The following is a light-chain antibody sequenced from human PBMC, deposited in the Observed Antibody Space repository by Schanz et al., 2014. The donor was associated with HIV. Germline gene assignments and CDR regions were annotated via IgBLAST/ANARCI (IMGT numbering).Light chain of an antibody. CDR3: QQYDSYPYT. CDR1: QSISSW. CDR2: KAS. Sequence: DIQMTQSPSALSASVGDRVTITCRASQSISSWLAWYQQRPGKAPNLLIYKASSLQSGVPSRFSGSGSGTSFTLTITSLQPDDFATYYCQQYDSYPYTFGQGTKLEIK. J-gene: IGKJ2*01. V-gene: IGKV1-5*03.